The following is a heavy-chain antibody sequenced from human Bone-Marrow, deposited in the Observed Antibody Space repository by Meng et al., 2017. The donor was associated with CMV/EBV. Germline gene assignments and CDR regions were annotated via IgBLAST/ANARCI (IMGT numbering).Heavy chain of an antibody. D-gene: IGHD3-3*01. Sequence: SVKVSCKASGDSFISDAINWVRQAPGQGLEWMGGIIPIFSIPSYAQKFQGRVTITTDESTRTAYMELSSLRSEDTAMYYCARPSMYYDFWSGYSLSYFDYWGQGTLVTVSS. CDR1: GDSFISDA. CDR3: ARPSMYYDFWSGYSLSYFDY. J-gene: IGHJ4*02. V-gene: IGHV1-69*05. CDR2: IIPIFSIP.